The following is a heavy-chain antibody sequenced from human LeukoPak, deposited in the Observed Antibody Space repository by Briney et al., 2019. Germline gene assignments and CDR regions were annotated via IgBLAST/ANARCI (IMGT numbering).Heavy chain of an antibody. CDR2: IYHSGST. D-gene: IGHD6-6*01. CDR1: GGSISSGGYY. Sequence: SETLSLTCTVSGGSISSGGYYWSWIRQPPGKGLEWIGYIYHSGSTYYNPSLKSRVTISVDRSKNQFSLKLSSVTAADTAVYYCARVRRSSARGGEFDYWGQGTLVTVSS. J-gene: IGHJ4*02. V-gene: IGHV4-30-2*01. CDR3: ARVRRSSARGGEFDY.